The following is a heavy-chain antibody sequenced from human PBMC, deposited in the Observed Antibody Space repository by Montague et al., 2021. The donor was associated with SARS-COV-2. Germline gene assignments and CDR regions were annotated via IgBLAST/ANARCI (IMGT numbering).Heavy chain of an antibody. J-gene: IGHJ6*03. Sequence: SETLSLTCAVHGGSFSTYSWNWIRQPPGKGLEWIGEIHHGGSTNXNPSLKSRVTISADTSKNQFSLKLTSVAAADTAVYYCARLGDGVVPSPILGVGPYYANYYMDVSAKGTTVTVS. V-gene: IGHV4-34*01. CDR1: GGSFSTYS. CDR3: ARLGDGVVPSPILGVGPYYANYYMDV. D-gene: IGHD3-10*01. CDR2: IHHGGST.